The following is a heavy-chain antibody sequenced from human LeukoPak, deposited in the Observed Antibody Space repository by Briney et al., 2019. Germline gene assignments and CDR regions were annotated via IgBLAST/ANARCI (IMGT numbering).Heavy chain of an antibody. CDR1: GYTFTSYW. CDR2: IYPGDSDP. J-gene: IGHJ4*02. D-gene: IGHD6-13*01. CDR3: ARQNKKAAAGTLGPYYFDY. V-gene: IGHV5-51*01. Sequence: GESLKISCKGSGYTFTSYWIGWVRQMPGKGLEWMGIIYPGDSDPRYSPSFQGQVTISADKSISTAYLQWSSLKASDTAMYYCARQNKKAAAGTLGPYYFDYWGQGTLVTVSS.